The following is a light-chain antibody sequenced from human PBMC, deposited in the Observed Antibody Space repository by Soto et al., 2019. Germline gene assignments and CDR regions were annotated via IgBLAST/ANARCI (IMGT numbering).Light chain of an antibody. CDR1: QTINTR. CDR2: DAS. V-gene: IGKV1-5*01. J-gene: IGKJ1*01. Sequence: DIQMTESPSTLSSSVGDRVTITCRATQTINTRLAWYQQKPGKAPKLLIYDASSLESGVPSRFSGSGSGTEFTLTISGLQPDDFATYYCQHYDTYRAPFGLGTNVDIK. CDR3: QHYDTYRAP.